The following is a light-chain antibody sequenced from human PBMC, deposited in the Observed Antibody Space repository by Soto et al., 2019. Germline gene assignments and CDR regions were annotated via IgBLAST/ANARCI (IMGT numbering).Light chain of an antibody. CDR1: SSNIGGNS. CDR2: DDD. J-gene: IGLJ1*01. CDR3: GSWDSSLSAYV. V-gene: IGLV1-51*01. Sequence: QSVMTQPPSVSAAPGQWVTISCSGSSSNIGGNSVSWYQQLPGTAPNLLIYDDDNRPSGIPDRFSGSTAATSATLGITGFQTGDEADYDCGSWDSSLSAYVFGTGTKLTVL.